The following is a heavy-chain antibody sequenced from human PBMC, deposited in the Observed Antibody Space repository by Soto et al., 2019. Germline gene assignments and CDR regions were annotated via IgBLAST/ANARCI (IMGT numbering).Heavy chain of an antibody. CDR1: GYTFTSYY. CDR3: ARGGGGYDILTGYSYYYYYGMDV. Sequence: ASVKVSCKASGYTFTSYYMHWVRQAPGQGLEWMGIINPSGGSTSYAQKFQGRVTMTRDTSTSTVYMELSSLRSEDTAVYYCARGGGGYDILTGYSYYYYYGMDVWGQGTTVTVSS. CDR2: INPSGGST. V-gene: IGHV1-46*03. J-gene: IGHJ6*02. D-gene: IGHD3-9*01.